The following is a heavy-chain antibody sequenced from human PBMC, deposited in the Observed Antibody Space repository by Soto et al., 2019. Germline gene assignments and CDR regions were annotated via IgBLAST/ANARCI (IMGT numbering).Heavy chain of an antibody. J-gene: IGHJ4*02. CDR2: ISYDGSNK. CDR3: ARLAVEMATIHGFDY. Sequence: QVQLVESGGGVVQPGRSLRLSCAASGFTFSSYAMHWVRQAPGKGLEWVAVISYDGSNKYYADSVKGRFTISRDNSKNTMYLQMNSLKGEETAVYYFARLAVEMATIHGFDYWGQGTLVTVSS. V-gene: IGHV3-30-3*01. D-gene: IGHD5-12*01. CDR1: GFTFSSYA.